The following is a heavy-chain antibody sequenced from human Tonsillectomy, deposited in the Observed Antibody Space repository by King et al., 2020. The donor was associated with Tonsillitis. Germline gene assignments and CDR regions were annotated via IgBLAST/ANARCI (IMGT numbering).Heavy chain of an antibody. CDR1: GGSVSSGSHY. Sequence: VQLQESGPGLVKPSETLSLTCSVSGGSVSSGSHYWSWIRQPPGKGLEWIGYIYYSGSTKYNPSLKSRVTISMDTSKNHFALKVSSVTAADSAVYYCAREGGSYYDYAMDVWGQGTTVTVS. CDR2: IYYSGST. J-gene: IGHJ6*02. D-gene: IGHD1-26*01. CDR3: AREGGSYYDYAMDV. V-gene: IGHV4-61*01.